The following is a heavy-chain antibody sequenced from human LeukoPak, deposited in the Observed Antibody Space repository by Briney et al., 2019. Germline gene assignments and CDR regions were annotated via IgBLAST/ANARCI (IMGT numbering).Heavy chain of an antibody. D-gene: IGHD3-9*01. V-gene: IGHV4-30-2*01. CDR2: IYHRGST. CDR3: ARAPYDILTGYFLFDS. J-gene: IGHJ4*02. CDR1: GGSISSDDYF. Sequence: SETLSLTCAVSGGSISSDDYFWSWIRQPPGKGLEWIGYIYHRGSTSYNPSLKSRVTISLDKSRNQLSLNLSSVTAADTAVYYCARAPYDILTGYFLFDSWGQGTLVTVSS.